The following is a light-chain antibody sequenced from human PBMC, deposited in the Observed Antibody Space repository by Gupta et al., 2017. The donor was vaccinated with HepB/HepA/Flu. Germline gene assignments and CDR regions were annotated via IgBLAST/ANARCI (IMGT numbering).Light chain of an antibody. J-gene: IGLJ1*01. CDR3: QSADSSGTYV. CDR1: ALPKQY. Sequence: YELTQPPSVSVSPGKTATTTCSGDALPKQYAYWYQQKPGQAPVLVIYKDSERPSGIPERFSGSSSGTTVTLTISGVQAEDEADYYCQSADSSGTYVFGTGTKVTVL. CDR2: KDS. V-gene: IGLV3-25*03.